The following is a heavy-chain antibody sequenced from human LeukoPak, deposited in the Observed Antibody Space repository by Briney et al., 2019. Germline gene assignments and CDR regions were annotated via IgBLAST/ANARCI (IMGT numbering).Heavy chain of an antibody. CDR1: GFTFNYYS. V-gene: IGHV3-21*05. Sequence: GGSLRLSCAASGFTFNYYSMNWFRQAPGKGLEWVSYISSSSSYIYYADSVKGRFTISRDNAKNSLYLQMNSLRAEDTAVYYCARGWRSSSWPFDYWGQGTLVTVSS. D-gene: IGHD6-13*01. CDR2: ISSSSSYI. J-gene: IGHJ4*02. CDR3: ARGWRSSSWPFDY.